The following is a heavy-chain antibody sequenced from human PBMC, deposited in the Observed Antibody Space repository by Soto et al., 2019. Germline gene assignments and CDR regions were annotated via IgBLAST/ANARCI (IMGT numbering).Heavy chain of an antibody. J-gene: IGHJ5*02. CDR1: GCTFTGYY. CDR3: ARDGVPAAIGGNWFDP. CDR2: INPNSGGT. Sequence: AAVKVSCKASGCTFTGYYMHWVRQAPGQGLEWMGWINPNSGGTNYAQKFQGRVTMTRDTSISTAYMELSRLRSDDTAVYYCARDGVPAAIGGNWFDPWGQGTLVTVSS. V-gene: IGHV1-2*02. D-gene: IGHD2-2*02.